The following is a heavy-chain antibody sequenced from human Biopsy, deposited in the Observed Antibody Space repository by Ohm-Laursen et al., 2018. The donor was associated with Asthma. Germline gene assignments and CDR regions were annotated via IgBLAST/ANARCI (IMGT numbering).Heavy chain of an antibody. D-gene: IGHD3-22*01. CDR2: IMTVFGTT. CDR1: GGTLSNFA. CDR3: ARSYDTDSYPVLVLDY. V-gene: IGHV1-69*06. J-gene: IGHJ4*02. Sequence: SSVKVSCKAPGGTLSNFAISWVRQAPGQGLEWLGGIMTVFGTTNYAQKFQGRVTITADKSTSTTYMELSRLRSEDTAVYYCARSYDTDSYPVLVLDYWGQGTLVTVSS.